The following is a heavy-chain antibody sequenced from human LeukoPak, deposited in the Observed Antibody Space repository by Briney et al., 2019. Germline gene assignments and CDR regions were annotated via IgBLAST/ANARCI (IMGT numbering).Heavy chain of an antibody. V-gene: IGHV4-61*02. CDR1: GGSISSGSYY. CDR3: ARVQRGGSYPFDY. CDR2: IYTSGST. Sequence: PSETLSLTCTVSGGSISSGSYYRSWIRQPAGKGLEWIGRIYTSGSTNYNPSLKSRVTISVDTSKNQFSLKLSSVTAADTAVYYCARVQRGGSYPFDYWGQGTLVTVSS. J-gene: IGHJ4*02. D-gene: IGHD1-26*01.